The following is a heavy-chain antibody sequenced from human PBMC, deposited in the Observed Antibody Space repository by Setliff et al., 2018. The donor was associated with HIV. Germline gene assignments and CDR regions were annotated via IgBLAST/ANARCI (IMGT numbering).Heavy chain of an antibody. CDR1: GGSASNSRYY. CDR3: ASRVYYYDSNKVLREEGFDP. CDR2: IYYNEKT. Sequence: LSLTCTVSGGSASNSRYYWAWIRQPPGKGLGYIGSIYYNEKTYYSPSLKGRVTISVDTSKNQFSLNLTSVTAADTAVYFCASRVYYYDSNKVLREEGFDPWGQGTLVTVSS. J-gene: IGHJ5*02. D-gene: IGHD3-22*01. V-gene: IGHV4-39*01.